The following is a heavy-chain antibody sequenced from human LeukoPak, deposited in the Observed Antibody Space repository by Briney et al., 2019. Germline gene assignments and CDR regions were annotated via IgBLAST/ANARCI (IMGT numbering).Heavy chain of an antibody. D-gene: IGHD6-19*01. Sequence: SETLSLTCTVSGXSISSHFGSWIRQPPGKGLEWIGNIYNSGTTNYNPSLESRVTISVDTSKNQLSLQLTSVTAADTAVYYCTKATQWLAFDYWGRGTLVTVSS. CDR1: GXSISSHF. CDR2: IYNSGTT. J-gene: IGHJ4*02. V-gene: IGHV4-59*11. CDR3: TKATQWLAFDY.